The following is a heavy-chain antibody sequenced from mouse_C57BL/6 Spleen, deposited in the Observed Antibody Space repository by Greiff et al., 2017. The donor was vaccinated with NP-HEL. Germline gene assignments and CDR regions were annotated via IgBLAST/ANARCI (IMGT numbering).Heavy chain of an antibody. CDR3: ARDARLRRGDY. J-gene: IGHJ2*01. CDR1: GYTFTSYW. CDR2: IHPNSGST. D-gene: IGHD2-4*01. Sequence: VQLQQPGAELVKPGASVKLSCKASGYTFTSYWMHWVKQRPGQGLEWIGMIHPNSGSTNYNEKFKSKATLTVDKSSSTAYMQLSSLTSEDSAVYYCARDARLRRGDYWGQGTTLTVSS. V-gene: IGHV1-64*01.